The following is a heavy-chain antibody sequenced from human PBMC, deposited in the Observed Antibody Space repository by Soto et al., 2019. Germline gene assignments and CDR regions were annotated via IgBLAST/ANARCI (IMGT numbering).Heavy chain of an antibody. CDR2: ISYDGSNK. CDR3: AKEDGGSSDAFDI. J-gene: IGHJ3*02. V-gene: IGHV3-30*18. D-gene: IGHD1-26*01. CDR1: GFTFSSYG. Sequence: QPGGSLRLSCAASGFTFSSYGMHWVRQAPGKGLEWVAVISYDGSNKYYADSVKGRFTISRDNSKNTLYLQMNSLRAEDTAVYYCAKEDGGSSDAFDIWGQGAMVTVSS.